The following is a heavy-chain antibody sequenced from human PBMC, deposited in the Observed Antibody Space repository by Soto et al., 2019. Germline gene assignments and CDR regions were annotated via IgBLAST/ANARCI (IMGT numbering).Heavy chain of an antibody. CDR1: GDSISSYC. CDR3: ATDQATMVRGVGNFNV. CDR2: ICYGGGT. V-gene: IGHV4-59*01. J-gene: IGHJ6*02. D-gene: IGHD3-10*01. Sequence: PSETLSLTCTVSGDSISSYCWSWVRQPPGKGLEWIGYICYGGGTNYIPSLKSRVTISPDTSKNQIFLKLTSVTAADTAVYYCATDQATMVRGVGNFNVWGQGTTVTVSS.